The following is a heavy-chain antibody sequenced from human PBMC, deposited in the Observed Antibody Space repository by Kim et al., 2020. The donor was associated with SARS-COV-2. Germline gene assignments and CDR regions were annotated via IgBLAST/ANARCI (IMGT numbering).Heavy chain of an antibody. Sequence: QKFQDRVTMTRDTSTSTVYMELSSLRSEDTAVYYCARGNRNRVGADFDYWGQGTLVTVSS. V-gene: IGHV1-46*01. CDR3: ARGNRNRVGADFDY. J-gene: IGHJ4*02. D-gene: IGHD1-26*01.